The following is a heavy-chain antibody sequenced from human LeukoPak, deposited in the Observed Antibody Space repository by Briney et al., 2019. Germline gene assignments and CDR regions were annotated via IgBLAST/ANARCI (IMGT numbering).Heavy chain of an antibody. D-gene: IGHD1-7*01. Sequence: PSETLSLTCTVSGGSISSGGYYWSWIRQHPGRGLEWIGYIYYSGNTYYNPSLKSRVTISVDTSKNQFSLKLSSVTAADTAVYYCARHITTLLTGTTRGFDYWGQGTLVTVSS. J-gene: IGHJ4*02. CDR3: ARHITTLLTGTTRGFDY. CDR2: IYYSGNT. CDR1: GGSISSGGYY. V-gene: IGHV4-31*03.